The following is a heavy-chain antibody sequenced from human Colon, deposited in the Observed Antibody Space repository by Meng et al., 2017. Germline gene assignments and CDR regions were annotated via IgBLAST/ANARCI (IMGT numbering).Heavy chain of an antibody. V-gene: IGHV4-61*01. Sequence: QVQLQRSAPGLVRRASTLSLTCNVSGFCVKRGINHWNWIRQPPGKTLEWIGYIYSSGSTTYNPSLKSRVTISLDTPKNQFSLKLTSVTAADTAVYYCAREGPIAVAGYNYWGQGTLVTVSS. CDR1: GFCVKRGINH. D-gene: IGHD6-19*01. CDR2: IYSSGST. CDR3: AREGPIAVAGYNY. J-gene: IGHJ4*02.